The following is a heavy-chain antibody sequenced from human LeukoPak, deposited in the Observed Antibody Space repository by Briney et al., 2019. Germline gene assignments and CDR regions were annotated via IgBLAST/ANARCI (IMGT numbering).Heavy chain of an antibody. CDR1: GFTFSSYA. V-gene: IGHV3-64*01. D-gene: IGHD2-2*01. J-gene: IGHJ5*02. CDR3: ARVCSSTRGGNWFDP. Sequence: GGSLRLSCAASGFTFSSYAMHWVRQAPGKGLEYVSAISSNGGSTYYANSVKGRFTISRDNSKNTLYLQMGSLRAEDMAVYYCARVCSSTRGGNWFDPWGQGTLVTVSS. CDR2: ISSNGGST.